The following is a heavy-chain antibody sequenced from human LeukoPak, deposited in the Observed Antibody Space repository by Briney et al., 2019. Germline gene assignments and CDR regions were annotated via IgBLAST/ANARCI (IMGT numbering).Heavy chain of an antibody. CDR1: GFTFSSYE. CDR2: ISSSGSTI. V-gene: IGHV3-48*03. Sequence: PGGSLRLSRAASGFTFSSYEMNWVRQAPGKGLEWVSYISSSGSTIYYADSVKGRFTISRDNAKNSLYLQMNSLRAEDTAVYYCARWEYYYGSGSYYNGGYFDYWGQGTLVTVSS. D-gene: IGHD3-10*01. CDR3: ARWEYYYGSGSYYNGGYFDY. J-gene: IGHJ4*02.